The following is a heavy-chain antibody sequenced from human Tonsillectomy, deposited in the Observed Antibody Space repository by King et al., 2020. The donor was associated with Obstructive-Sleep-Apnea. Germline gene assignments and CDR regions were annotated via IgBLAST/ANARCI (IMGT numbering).Heavy chain of an antibody. D-gene: IGHD3-10*01. J-gene: IGHJ5*01. CDR3: AREVGNYRNWFDS. V-gene: IGHV4-4*07. CDR2: IYGGGTT. CDR1: GASITDYY. Sequence: VQLQESGPGLVKPSETLSLVCNVSGASITDYYWAWIRQPAGKGLEWLGHIYGGGTTNYNPSLSSRITMSEDTSNNQVSLRLTSVTAADTAVYYCAREVGNYRNWFDSWGQGTHVGVSS.